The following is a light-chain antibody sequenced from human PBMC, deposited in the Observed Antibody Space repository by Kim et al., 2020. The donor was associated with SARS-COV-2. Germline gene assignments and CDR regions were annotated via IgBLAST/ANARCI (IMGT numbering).Light chain of an antibody. CDR1: KLGDKY. CDR2: DDS. Sequence: SPGQTARITCSGDKLGDKYACWYQQKPGQSPVLVIYDDSNRPSGIPERFSGSNSGNTATLTISGTQAMDEADYYCQAWDSSTAWVFGTGTKVTVL. CDR3: QAWDSSTAWV. J-gene: IGLJ1*01. V-gene: IGLV3-1*01.